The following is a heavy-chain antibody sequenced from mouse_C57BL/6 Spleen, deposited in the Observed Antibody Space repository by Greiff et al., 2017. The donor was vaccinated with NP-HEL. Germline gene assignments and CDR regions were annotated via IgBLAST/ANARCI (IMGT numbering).Heavy chain of an antibody. CDR2: IWSGGST. Sequence: VQLQQSGPGLVQPSQCLSITCTVSGFSLTSYGVHWVRQSPGKGLEWLGVIWSGGSTAYNAAFISRLSISKDNSKSQVFFKMNRLQADDTAIYYCARETYYGSILDYWGQGTTLTVSS. CDR3: ARETYYGSILDY. CDR1: GFSLTSYG. D-gene: IGHD1-1*01. V-gene: IGHV2-2*01. J-gene: IGHJ2*01.